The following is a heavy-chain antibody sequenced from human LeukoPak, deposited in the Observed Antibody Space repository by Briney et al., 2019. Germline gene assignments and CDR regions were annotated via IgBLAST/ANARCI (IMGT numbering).Heavy chain of an antibody. D-gene: IGHD6-6*01. V-gene: IGHV4-59*12. CDR1: GDSISSYF. Sequence: PSETLSLTCTVSGDSISSYFWSWIRQPPGKGLEWIAYIYNSGSTNYNPSLKSRVTMSVDTSKNQFSLKLSSVTAADTAVYYCARVTPGSSSLHPFPNSGPRWGAFDIWGQGTMVTVSS. CDR2: IYNSGST. J-gene: IGHJ3*02. CDR3: ARVTPGSSSLHPFPNSGPRWGAFDI.